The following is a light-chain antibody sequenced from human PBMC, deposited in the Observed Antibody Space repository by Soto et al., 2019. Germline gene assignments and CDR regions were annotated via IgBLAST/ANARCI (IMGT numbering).Light chain of an antibody. J-gene: IGLJ1*01. Sequence: QSVLTQPASVSGSPGQSITISCTGTNSDIGSYSHVAWYQQYPGKTPKLIIYEVSYRPSGVSHRFSGSKSGITASLTISGLQAEEEADYYCISYTGSDTSYVLGTAKKVTV. CDR1: NSDIGSYSH. V-gene: IGLV2-14*01. CDR2: EVS. CDR3: ISYTGSDTSYV.